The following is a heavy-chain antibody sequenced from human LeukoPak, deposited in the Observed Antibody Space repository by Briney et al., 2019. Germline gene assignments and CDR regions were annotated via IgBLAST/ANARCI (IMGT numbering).Heavy chain of an antibody. CDR3: ARCFVHYYDSSGYRGFDY. V-gene: IGHV1-46*01. CDR1: GGTFSSYA. D-gene: IGHD3-22*01. CDR2: INPSGGST. Sequence: ASVKVSCKASGGTFSSYAISWVRQAPGQGLEWMGIINPSGGSTSYAQKFQGRVTMTRDMSTSTVYMELSSLRSEDTAVYYCARCFVHYYDSSGYRGFDYWGQGTLVTVSS. J-gene: IGHJ4*02.